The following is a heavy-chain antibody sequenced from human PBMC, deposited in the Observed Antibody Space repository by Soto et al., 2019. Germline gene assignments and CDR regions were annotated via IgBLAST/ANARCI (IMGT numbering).Heavy chain of an antibody. Sequence: GGSLRLSCAASGFTFSSYWMSWVRQAPGKGLEWVANIKQDGSEKYYVDSVKGRFTISRDNAKNSLYLQMNSLRAEDTAVYYCAREGIAVAGTGPYYYYMDVWGKGTTVTVSS. V-gene: IGHV3-7*01. D-gene: IGHD6-19*01. CDR3: AREGIAVAGTGPYYYYMDV. CDR1: GFTFSSYW. J-gene: IGHJ6*03. CDR2: IKQDGSEK.